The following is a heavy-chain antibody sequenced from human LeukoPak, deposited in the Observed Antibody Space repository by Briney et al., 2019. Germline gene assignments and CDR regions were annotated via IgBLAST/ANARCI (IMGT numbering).Heavy chain of an antibody. CDR3: ARESGSGYSNEWGDFDY. J-gene: IGHJ4*02. CDR2: INPSGGST. V-gene: IGHV1-46*01. Sequence: ASVKVSCKASGYTFTSYYMHWVRQAPGQGLEWMGIINPSGGSTSYAQKFQGRVTMTRDTSTSTVYMELSSLRSEDTAAYYCARESGSGYSNEWGDFDYWGQGTLVTVSS. D-gene: IGHD6-13*01. CDR1: GYTFTSYY.